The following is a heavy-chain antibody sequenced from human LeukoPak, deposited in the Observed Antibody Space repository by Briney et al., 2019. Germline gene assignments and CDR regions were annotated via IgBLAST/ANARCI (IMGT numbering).Heavy chain of an antibody. V-gene: IGHV3-7*03. CDR2: IKQDGSEK. Sequence: PGGSLRLSCAASGFTFSSYWMSWVRQAPGKGLEWVANIKQDGSEKYYVDSVKGRFTISRDNAKNSLYLQMNSLRAEDTALYYCARGQKYRNGYTVTELGSGYFDYWGQGTLVTVSS. D-gene: IGHD5-18*01. CDR1: GFTFSSYW. J-gene: IGHJ4*02. CDR3: ARGQKYRNGYTVTELGSGYFDY.